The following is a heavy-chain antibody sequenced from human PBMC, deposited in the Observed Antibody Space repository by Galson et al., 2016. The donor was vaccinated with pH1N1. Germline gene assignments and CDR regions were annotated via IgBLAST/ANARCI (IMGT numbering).Heavy chain of an antibody. D-gene: IGHD3-9*01. CDR3: PYNRPEFRYFDWRNPHSFDY. V-gene: IGHV5-51*01. CDR1: GYSLTNYW. J-gene: IGHJ4*02. CDR2: IYLGDSHT. Sequence: QSGAEVKKPGESLKISCEGFGYSLTNYWIVWVRQMPGQGLEWMGIIYLGDSHTSYSPSFQGQVTISADKSISTAYLERSGLKASDTATYYCPYNRPEFRYFDWRNPHSFDYWGQATLVTVSS.